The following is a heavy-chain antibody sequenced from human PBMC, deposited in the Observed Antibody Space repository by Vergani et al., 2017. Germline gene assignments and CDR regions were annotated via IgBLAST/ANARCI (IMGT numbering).Heavy chain of an antibody. CDR2: IYYSGST. V-gene: IGHV4-31*03. D-gene: IGHD3-10*01. CDR3: AREKAMVRGVVIYYYYGMDV. Sequence: QLQLQESGPGLVKPSETLSLTCTVSGGSISSSSYYWSWIRQHPGKGLEWIGYIYYSGSTYYNPSLKSRVTISVDTSKNQFSLKLSSVTAADTAVYYCAREKAMVRGVVIYYYYGMDVWGQGTTVTVSS. J-gene: IGHJ6*02. CDR1: GGSISSSSYY.